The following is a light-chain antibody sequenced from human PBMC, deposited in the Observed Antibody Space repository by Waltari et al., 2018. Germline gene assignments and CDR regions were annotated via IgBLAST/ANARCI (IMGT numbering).Light chain of an antibody. V-gene: IGKV1-9*01. Sequence: DIHLTPSPSFLSASVGNRVTITCRASQGIGSYLAWYQQKPGKAPTLLIYAASTLQSGVPSRFSGSYSGTEFTLTISSLQPEDFASYFCQQLHSYPRTFGGGTKMEI. J-gene: IGKJ4*01. CDR3: QQLHSYPRT. CDR1: QGIGSY. CDR2: AAS.